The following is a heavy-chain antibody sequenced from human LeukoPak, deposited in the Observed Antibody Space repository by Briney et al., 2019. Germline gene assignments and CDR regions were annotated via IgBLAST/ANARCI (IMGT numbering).Heavy chain of an antibody. CDR2: IWYDGSNK. V-gene: IGHV3-33*01. CDR3: ARDWGSGSYYRSSVDY. Sequence: GGSLRLSCAASGFTFSSYGMHWVRQAPGKGLEWVAVIWYDGSNKYYADSVKGRFTISRDNSKNTLYLQMNSLRAEDTAVYYCARDWGSGSYYRSSVDYWGQGTLVTVSS. J-gene: IGHJ4*02. CDR1: GFTFSSYG. D-gene: IGHD3-10*01.